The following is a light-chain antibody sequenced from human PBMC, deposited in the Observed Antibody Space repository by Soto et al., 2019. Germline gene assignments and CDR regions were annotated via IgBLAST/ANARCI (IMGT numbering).Light chain of an antibody. J-gene: IGKJ1*01. CDR1: QSISVW. V-gene: IGKV1-5*03. Sequence: DIQMTQSPSTLSASVGDRVTITCRASQSISVWLAWFQQKPGNAPKLLIYKASTLESGVPSRFSGSGSGTEFPLTINSLQPDDSATYYCQQYNNRLTFGQGTKVEI. CDR2: KAS. CDR3: QQYNNRLT.